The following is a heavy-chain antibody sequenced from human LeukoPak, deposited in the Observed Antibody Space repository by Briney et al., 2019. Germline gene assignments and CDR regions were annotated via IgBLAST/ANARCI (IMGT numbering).Heavy chain of an antibody. J-gene: IGHJ4*02. D-gene: IGHD6-19*01. CDR1: GFVFSIYT. Sequence: PGGSLRLSCSASGFVFSIYTMYWVRQAPGKGPEYVSTISGSGNGGSIYYADSVKGRFTISRDDSKSIVYLQMNSLRTEDTALYYCAKDKSRVVAVAGFDYWGQGTLVTVSS. CDR3: AKDKSRVVAVAGFDY. CDR2: ISGSGNGGSI. V-gene: IGHV3-64D*06.